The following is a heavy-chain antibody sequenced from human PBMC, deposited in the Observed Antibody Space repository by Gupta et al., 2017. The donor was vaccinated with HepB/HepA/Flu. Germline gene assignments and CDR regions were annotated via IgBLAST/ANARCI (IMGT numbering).Heavy chain of an antibody. V-gene: IGHV3-23*01. CDR2: ISGSDGST. Sequence: EVQLLESGGGLVQPGGSLRLSCAASGFTFSSSAISWVRQAPGKGLEWVSLISGSDGSTYYADSVKGRFTISRDKSNNTLYLQMSSLRAEDTAVYYCAKVDSPDWYRYFDCWGQGTLVTVSS. J-gene: IGHJ4*02. CDR1: GFTFSSSA. CDR3: AKVDSPDWYRYFDC. D-gene: IGHD6-19*01.